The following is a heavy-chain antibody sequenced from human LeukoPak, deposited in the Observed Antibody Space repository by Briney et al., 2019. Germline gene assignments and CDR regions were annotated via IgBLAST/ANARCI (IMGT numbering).Heavy chain of an antibody. CDR3: ARAQDTAIYMDV. CDR2: IYHSGST. CDR1: GYSISSGYY. D-gene: IGHD5-18*01. Sequence: KPSETLSLTCTVSGYSISSGYYWGWIRQPPGKGLEWIGYIYHSGSTYYNPSLKSRVTISVDRSKNQFSLKLSSVTAADTAVYYCARAQDTAIYMDVWGKGTTVTVSS. J-gene: IGHJ6*03. V-gene: IGHV4-38-2*02.